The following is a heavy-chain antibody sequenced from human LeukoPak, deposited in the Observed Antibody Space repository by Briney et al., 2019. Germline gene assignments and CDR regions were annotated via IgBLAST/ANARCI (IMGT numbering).Heavy chain of an antibody. V-gene: IGHV3-33*06. CDR2: IWYDGNNK. CDR3: AKDPGGITVSGPDH. CDR1: GFIFSVYG. Sequence: PGRSLRLSCAASGFIFSVYGMHWVRQAPDKGLEWVASIWYDGNNKYYEDSVKGRFTISRDNSKNTLYLQMNSLRAEDTAVYYCAKDPGGITVSGPDHWGQGTLVTVSS. J-gene: IGHJ4*02. D-gene: IGHD6-19*01.